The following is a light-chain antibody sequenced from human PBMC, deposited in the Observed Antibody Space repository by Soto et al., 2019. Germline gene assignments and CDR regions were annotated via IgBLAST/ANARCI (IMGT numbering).Light chain of an antibody. J-gene: IGLJ2*01. V-gene: IGLV2-14*01. Sequence: QSALTPPASVYGSPGQSITISCTGTSSDVGGYNYVYWYQQHPGKAPKLMIYEVSNRPSGVSNRFSGSKSGNTASLTISGRQAEDEADYYCSSYTSSSTVVFGGGTKVNVL. CDR2: EVS. CDR1: SSDVGGYNY. CDR3: SSYTSSSTVV.